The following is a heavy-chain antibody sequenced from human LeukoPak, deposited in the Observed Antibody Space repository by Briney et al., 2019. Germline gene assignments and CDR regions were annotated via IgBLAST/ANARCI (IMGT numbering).Heavy chain of an antibody. Sequence: SETLSLTCTVSGGSISSYYWSWIRQPPGKGLEWIGYIYYSGSTNYNPSLKSRVTISVDTSKNQFSLKLSSVIAADTAVYYCARVYGSRSQYAFDIWGQGTMVTVSS. V-gene: IGHV4-59*01. CDR2: IYYSGST. CDR3: ARVYGSRSQYAFDI. J-gene: IGHJ3*02. D-gene: IGHD3-10*01. CDR1: GGSISSYY.